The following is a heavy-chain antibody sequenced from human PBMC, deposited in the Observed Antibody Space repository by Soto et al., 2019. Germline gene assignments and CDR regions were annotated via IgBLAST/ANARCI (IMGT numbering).Heavy chain of an antibody. CDR3: AKRKKTPEDYDL. V-gene: IGHV5-51*01. D-gene: IGHD3-16*01. CDR2: IYPRDSDT. CDR1: GYNFTPFW. Sequence: PGESLKISCKASGYNFTPFWIGWVRQMPWRGLEWMVFIYPRDSDTRYNPSFQDQVTISADKSINTAYLQWSSLKASDTAIYYCAKRKKTPEDYDLWGLGAMGTVSS. J-gene: IGHJ3*01.